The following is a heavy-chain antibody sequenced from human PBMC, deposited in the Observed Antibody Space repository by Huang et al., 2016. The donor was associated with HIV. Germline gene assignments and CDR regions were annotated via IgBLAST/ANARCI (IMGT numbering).Heavy chain of an antibody. Sequence: GQLIQSGPEVKRHGASVKVSCKASGSTFLAFGVSWVRRAPGEGLEGMVLISNFNGDTNYAAKFRDRVTVSADTTTDTVSIEMRSLRFDDTAVYYCARDLLNTGEEGNSPMDIWGQGTMVTVSS. CDR1: GSTFLAFG. D-gene: IGHD2-15*01. CDR2: ISNFNGDT. V-gene: IGHV1-18*01. CDR3: ARDLLNTGEEGNSPMDI. J-gene: IGHJ6*02.